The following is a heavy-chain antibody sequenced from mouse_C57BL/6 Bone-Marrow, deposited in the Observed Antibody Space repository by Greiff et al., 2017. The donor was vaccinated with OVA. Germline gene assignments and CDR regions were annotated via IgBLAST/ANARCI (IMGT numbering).Heavy chain of an antibody. CDR2: IDPENGDT. J-gene: IGHJ4*01. Sequence: EVQLQQSGAELVRPGASVKLSCTASGFNIKDDYMHWVKQRPEQGLEWIGWIDPENGDTEYASKFQGKATITADTSSNTAYLQLSSLTSEDTAVYYCTGDYYGSSYDYAMDYWGQGTSVTVSS. D-gene: IGHD1-1*01. V-gene: IGHV14-4*01. CDR1: GFNIKDDY. CDR3: TGDYYGSSYDYAMDY.